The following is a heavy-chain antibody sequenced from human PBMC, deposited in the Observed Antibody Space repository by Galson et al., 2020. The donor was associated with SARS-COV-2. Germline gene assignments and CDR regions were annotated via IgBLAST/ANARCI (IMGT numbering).Heavy chain of an antibody. Sequence: GESLKISCEASGFTFSSFEMNWVRQAPGKGLEWLSYISHSGDTRYYADSVEGRFTISRDNAKSSLYLQMNSLRAEDTAVYYCARDLAGNWNDRWGQGTLVTVSS. CDR2: ISHSGDTR. CDR3: ARDLAGNWNDR. CDR1: GFTFSSFE. V-gene: IGHV3-48*03. D-gene: IGHD1-1*01. J-gene: IGHJ4*02.